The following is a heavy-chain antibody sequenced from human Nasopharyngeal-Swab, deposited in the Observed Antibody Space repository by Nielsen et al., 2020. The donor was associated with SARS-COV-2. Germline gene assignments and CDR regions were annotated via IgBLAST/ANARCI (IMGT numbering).Heavy chain of an antibody. D-gene: IGHD3-3*01. Sequence: SETLSLTCTVSGDSMSSGGYYWSWIRQHPGKGLEWIGYIYHSGTTYYNPSLKSRVSISVDTSKNQFSLKLNSVTAADTAVYYCARDDIKPPAYFQHWGQGTLVTVSS. CDR1: GDSMSSGGYY. J-gene: IGHJ1*01. V-gene: IGHV4-31*03. CDR3: ARDDIKPPAYFQH. CDR2: IYHSGTT.